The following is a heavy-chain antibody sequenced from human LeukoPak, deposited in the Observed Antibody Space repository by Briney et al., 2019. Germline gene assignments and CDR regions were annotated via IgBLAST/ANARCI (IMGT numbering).Heavy chain of an antibody. Sequence: PGGSLRLSCAASGFTFSTYTMNWVRQAPGKGLEWVSYITSNSSTAYYADSVKGRFTISRDNAKDSLYLQMNSLRAEDTAVYYCARARVRGTYEAFDIWGQGTLATVSS. CDR3: ARARVRGTYEAFDI. V-gene: IGHV3-48*01. J-gene: IGHJ3*02. D-gene: IGHD1-1*01. CDR1: GFTFSTYT. CDR2: ITSNSSTA.